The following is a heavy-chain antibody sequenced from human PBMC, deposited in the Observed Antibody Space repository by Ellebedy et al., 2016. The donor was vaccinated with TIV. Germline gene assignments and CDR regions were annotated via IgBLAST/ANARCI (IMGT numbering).Heavy chain of an antibody. Sequence: GESLKISCAASGFTFSSSWMTWVRQAPGKGLEWVANIKQDGSDKFYVGSVVGRFTISRDNANNSLYLQMDSLRAEDTAVYYCATDEGIYWGQGTLVTVSS. V-gene: IGHV3-7*03. D-gene: IGHD3-10*01. J-gene: IGHJ4*02. CDR3: ATDEGIY. CDR1: GFTFSSSW. CDR2: IKQDGSDK.